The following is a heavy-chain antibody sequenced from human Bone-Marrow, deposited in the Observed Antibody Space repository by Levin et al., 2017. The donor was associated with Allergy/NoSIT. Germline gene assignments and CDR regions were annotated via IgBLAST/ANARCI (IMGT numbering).Heavy chain of an antibody. J-gene: IGHJ6*02. CDR1: GFTVSSNY. D-gene: IGHD2-2*01. CDR3: ASCRSASCHYYYGMDV. Sequence: GASVKVSCAASGFTVSSNYVNWVRQAPGKGLEWVSFIDIGGNTYYADSVTGRFTISRDNSKHAVYLQMNSLRAEDTAMYYCASCRSASCHYYYGMDVWGQGTTVIVSS. CDR2: IDIGGNT. V-gene: IGHV3-53*01.